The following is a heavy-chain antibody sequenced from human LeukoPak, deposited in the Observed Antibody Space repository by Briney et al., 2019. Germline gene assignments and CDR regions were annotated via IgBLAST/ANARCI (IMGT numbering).Heavy chain of an antibody. CDR2: ISGSGGST. Sequence: GGSLRLSCAASGFTFSSYAMNWVPQAPGKGLEWVSTISGSGGSTYYADYVKGRFTISRDNAKNSLYLQMNSLRAEDTAVYYCARDRYCSSTSCYRRGLDYWGQGTLVTVSS. CDR1: GFTFSSYA. D-gene: IGHD2-2*01. V-gene: IGHV3-23*01. J-gene: IGHJ4*02. CDR3: ARDRYCSSTSCYRRGLDY.